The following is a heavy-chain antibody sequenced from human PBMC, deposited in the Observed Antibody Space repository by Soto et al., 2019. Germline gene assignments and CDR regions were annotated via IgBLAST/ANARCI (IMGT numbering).Heavy chain of an antibody. D-gene: IGHD6-13*01. J-gene: IGHJ5*02. Sequence: EVPLAESGGDLVQPGGSLRLSCVGSGFTFSYYEMNWFRQAPGKGLERVAFISHTDRLTHYPDSVKGRFTISRDNAQNSLYLEMTSLRVEDTGVYYCARDTGRASADLWGQGTLVTVSS. CDR1: GFTFSYYE. V-gene: IGHV3-48*03. CDR2: ISHTDRLT. CDR3: ARDTGRASADL.